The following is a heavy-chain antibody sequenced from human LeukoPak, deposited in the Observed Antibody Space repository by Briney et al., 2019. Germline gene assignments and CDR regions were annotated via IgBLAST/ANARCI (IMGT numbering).Heavy chain of an antibody. Sequence: GGSLRLSCTASGFVFSSYEINWVRQAPGKGLEWVSYIRTSGNTKYYADSVKGRFTISRDNAKNSLYLQMNSLRAEDTALYYCAKGIMVRGVINYYYYMDVWGKGTTVTVSS. D-gene: IGHD3-10*01. CDR2: IRTSGNTK. J-gene: IGHJ6*03. CDR1: GFVFSSYE. V-gene: IGHV3-48*03. CDR3: AKGIMVRGVINYYYYMDV.